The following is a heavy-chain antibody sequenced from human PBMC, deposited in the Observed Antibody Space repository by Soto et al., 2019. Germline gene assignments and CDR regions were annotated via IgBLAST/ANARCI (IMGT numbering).Heavy chain of an antibody. J-gene: IGHJ4*02. CDR1: GYTFTSYG. D-gene: IGHD5-18*01. Sequence: SVKVSCKASGYTFTSYGISWVRQAPGQGLEWMGRIIPMLGIANYAQKFQGRVTITADKSTSTAYMELSSLRSEDTAVYYCANRGYSYGFVIYWGQGTLVTVSS. V-gene: IGHV1-69*04. CDR3: ANRGYSYGFVIY. CDR2: IIPMLGIA.